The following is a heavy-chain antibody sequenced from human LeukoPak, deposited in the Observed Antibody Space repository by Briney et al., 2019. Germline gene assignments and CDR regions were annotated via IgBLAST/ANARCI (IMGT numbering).Heavy chain of an antibody. CDR3: AGFYGPPFDY. V-gene: IGHV3-30*04. D-gene: IGHD4-17*01. Sequence: GRSLRLSCAASVFTFSSYAMHWVRQAPGKGLEWVAVISYDGSNKYYADSVKGRFTISRDNSKNTLYLQMNSLRAEDTAVYYCAGFYGPPFDYWGQGTLVTVSS. J-gene: IGHJ4*02. CDR1: VFTFSSYA. CDR2: ISYDGSNK.